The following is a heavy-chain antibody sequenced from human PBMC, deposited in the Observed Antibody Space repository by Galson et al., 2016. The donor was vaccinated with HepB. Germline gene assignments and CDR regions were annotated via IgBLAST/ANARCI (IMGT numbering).Heavy chain of an antibody. V-gene: IGHV3-74*01. CDR1: GFTFSGYW. J-gene: IGHJ3*01. CDR2: IHGDGSTT. D-gene: IGHD1-26*01. CDR3: ARGGGAE. Sequence: SLRLSCAASGFTFSGYWMIWVRQSPGEGLVWVSGIHGDGSTTKYADTVKGRFTVSRDNAKNTVYLQMNSLRADDTAVYYCARGGGAEWGPGTKVTVSS.